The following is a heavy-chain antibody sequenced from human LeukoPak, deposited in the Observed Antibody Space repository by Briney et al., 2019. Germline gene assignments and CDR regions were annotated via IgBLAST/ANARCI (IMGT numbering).Heavy chain of an antibody. J-gene: IGHJ5*02. V-gene: IGHV4-59*01. D-gene: IGHD6-19*01. CDR2: IYYSGST. CDR1: GGSISSYY. CDR3: AREKLDSSGWYSWFDP. Sequence: SETLSLTCTVSGGSISSYYWSWIRQPPGKGLEWIGYIYYSGSTNYNPSLKSRVTISVDTSKNQFSLKLSSVTAADTAVYYFAREKLDSSGWYSWFDPWGQGTLVTVSS.